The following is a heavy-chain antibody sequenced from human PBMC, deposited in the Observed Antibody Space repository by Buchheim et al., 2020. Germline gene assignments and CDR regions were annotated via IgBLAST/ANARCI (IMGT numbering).Heavy chain of an antibody. D-gene: IGHD3-10*01. CDR2: INPNSGGT. V-gene: IGHV1-2*04. J-gene: IGHJ4*02. Sequence: QVQLVQSGAEVKKPGASVKVSCKASGYTFTGYYMHWVRQAPGQGLEWMGWINPNSGGTNYAQKFQGWVTMTRDTSLSTVYMELSRLRSDDTAVYYCARAHYYYGSGSYYYFDYWGQGTL. CDR1: GYTFTGYY. CDR3: ARAHYYYGSGSYYYFDY.